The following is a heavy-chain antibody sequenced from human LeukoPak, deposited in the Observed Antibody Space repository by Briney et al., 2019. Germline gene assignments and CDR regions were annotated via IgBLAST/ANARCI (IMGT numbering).Heavy chain of an antibody. V-gene: IGHV4-59*11. CDR2: ISSIGST. CDR1: DDSFNTHY. CDR3: ARDPTTVTKGFDI. D-gene: IGHD4-17*01. J-gene: IGHJ3*02. Sequence: SETLSLTCSVSDDSFNTHYWTWIRQPHGKGLEWIGYISSIGSTNYNPSLKSRVTISVDTSKNQFSLKMTSVTAADTAVYYCARDPTTVTKGFDIWGQGTMVTVSS.